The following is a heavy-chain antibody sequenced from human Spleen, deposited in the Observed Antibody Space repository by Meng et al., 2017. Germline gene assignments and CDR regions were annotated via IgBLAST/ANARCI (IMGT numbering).Heavy chain of an antibody. V-gene: IGHV3-23*01. CDR2: ISGSGGST. J-gene: IGHJ6*02. D-gene: IGHD5-18*01. CDR1: GFTFSSYA. Sequence: GESLKISCAASGFTFSSYAMSWVRQAPGKGLERVSAISGSGGSTYYADSVKGRFTISRDNTKNTLYLQMNSLRAEDTAVYFCARDQGWIRPLFYYYGMDVWGQGTTVTVSS. CDR3: ARDQGWIRPLFYYYGMDV.